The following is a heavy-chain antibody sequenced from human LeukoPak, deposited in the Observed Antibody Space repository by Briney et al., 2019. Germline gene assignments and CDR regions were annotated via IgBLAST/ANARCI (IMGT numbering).Heavy chain of an antibody. J-gene: IGHJ5*02. CDR2: INHSGST. CDR1: GGSFSGYY. D-gene: IGHD3-22*01. Sequence: ETLSLTCAVYGGSFSGYYWSWIRQPPGKGLEWIGEINHSGSTNYNPSLKSRVTISVDTSKDQFSLKLSSVTAADTAVYYCARDYYDSSGDFYNWFDPWGQGTLVTVSS. V-gene: IGHV4-34*01. CDR3: ARDYYDSSGDFYNWFDP.